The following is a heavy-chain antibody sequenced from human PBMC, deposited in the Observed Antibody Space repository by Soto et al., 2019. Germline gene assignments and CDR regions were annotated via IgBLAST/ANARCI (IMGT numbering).Heavy chain of an antibody. V-gene: IGHV3-23*01. CDR3: AKDHMGVRYLGNWFDP. CDR2: ISGSGGST. J-gene: IGHJ5*02. D-gene: IGHD1-26*01. Sequence: GGSLRLSCAASGFTFSSYAMSWVRQAPGKGLEWVSAISGSGGSTYYADSVKGRFTISRDNSKNTLYMQMNSLRAEDTAVYYGAKDHMGVRYLGNWFDPWGQGPLVTVSS. CDR1: GFTFSSYA.